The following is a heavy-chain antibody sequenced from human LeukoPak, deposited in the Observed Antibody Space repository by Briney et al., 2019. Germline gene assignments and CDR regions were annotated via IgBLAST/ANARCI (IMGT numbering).Heavy chain of an antibody. CDR1: GVSISSFY. V-gene: IGHV4-59*01. CDR2: ICYSGST. CDR3: ASLVGSSGYYGY. J-gene: IGHJ4*02. Sequence: PSQTLSLTCTVSGVSISSFYWTWIRQPPGPGLEWIWYICYSGSTYYNPSLESRVIISVDTSKTQFSLKLTSVTAADTAGYYCASLVGSSGYYGYWGQGTLVTVSS. D-gene: IGHD3-22*01.